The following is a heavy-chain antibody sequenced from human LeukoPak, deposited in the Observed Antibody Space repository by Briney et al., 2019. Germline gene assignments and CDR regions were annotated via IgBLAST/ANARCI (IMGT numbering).Heavy chain of an antibody. D-gene: IGHD3-10*01. Sequence: GSLRLSCAASGFTFSSYGMSWVRQAPGKGLEWVSAISGSGGSTYYADSVKGRFTISRDNSKNTLYLQMNSLRAEDTAVYYCAKKSRGSGSYYGDYWGQGILVTVSS. CDR3: AKKSRGSGSYYGDY. CDR2: ISGSGGST. J-gene: IGHJ4*02. CDR1: GFTFSSYG. V-gene: IGHV3-23*01.